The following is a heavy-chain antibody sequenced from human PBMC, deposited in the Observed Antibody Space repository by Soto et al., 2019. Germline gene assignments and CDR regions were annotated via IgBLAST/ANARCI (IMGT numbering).Heavy chain of an antibody. J-gene: IGHJ2*01. Sequence: QVQLQQWGAGPLRPLETLSLTCGVSGGSFSGYYWAWIRQSPGKGLEWIGEINDRGSINYNPSLNSRVSISVDTSKNHYSLNLRSVTAAATAVYYCARESHDILTGPPWVWYFDLWGRGTLVTVSS. V-gene: IGHV4-34*01. CDR2: INDRGSI. D-gene: IGHD3-9*01. CDR1: GGSFSGYY. CDR3: ARESHDILTGPPWVWYFDL.